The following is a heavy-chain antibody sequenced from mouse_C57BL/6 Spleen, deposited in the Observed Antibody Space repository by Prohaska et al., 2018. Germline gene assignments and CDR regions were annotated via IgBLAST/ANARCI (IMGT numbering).Heavy chain of an antibody. CDR2: IDPSDSET. Sequence: QVQLQQPGAELVRPGSSVKLSCKASGYTFTSYWMHWVKQRPIQGLEWIGNIDPSDSETHYNQKFKDKATLTVDKSSSTAYRQLSSLTSEDSAVYYCARGGADSSGYGWFAYWGQGTLVTVSA. CDR1: GYTFTSYW. J-gene: IGHJ3*01. V-gene: IGHV1-52*01. D-gene: IGHD3-2*02. CDR3: ARGGADSSGYGWFAY.